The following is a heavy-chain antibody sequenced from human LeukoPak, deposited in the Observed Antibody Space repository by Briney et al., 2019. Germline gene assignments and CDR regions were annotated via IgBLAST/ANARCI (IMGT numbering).Heavy chain of an antibody. D-gene: IGHD2-2*01. J-gene: IGHJ6*02. V-gene: IGHV3-48*04. CDR1: GFPFSSYA. CDR3: ARDVVDSYYYGMDV. Sequence: GGSLRLSCAASGFPFSSYAMNWVRQAPGKGLEWVSYISSSNTIYYADSVKGRFTISRDNAKNSLYLQMNSLRAEDTAVYYCARDVVDSYYYGMDVWGQGTTVTVSS. CDR2: ISSSNTI.